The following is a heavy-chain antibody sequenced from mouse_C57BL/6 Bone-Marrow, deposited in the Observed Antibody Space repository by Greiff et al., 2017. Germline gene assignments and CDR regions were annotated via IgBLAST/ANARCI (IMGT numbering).Heavy chain of an antibody. CDR2: ISSGGGYT. Sequence: EVMLVESGGDLVKPGGSLKLSCAASGFTFSSYGMSWVRQTPDKRLEWVATISSGGGYTYYPDSVKGRFTISREAAKNTLYLQISCLKSEDTARYYCASRMDYWGKGTSVTVSS. CDR1: GFTFSSYG. CDR3: ASRMDY. V-gene: IGHV5-6*02. J-gene: IGHJ4*01.